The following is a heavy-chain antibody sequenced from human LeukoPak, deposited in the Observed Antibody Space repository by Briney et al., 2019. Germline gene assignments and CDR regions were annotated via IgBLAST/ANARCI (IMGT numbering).Heavy chain of an antibody. V-gene: IGHV1-2*02. D-gene: IGHD3-9*01. CDR1: GYTFTDYY. CDR2: INPNSGDT. J-gene: IGHJ4*02. CDR3: ARVAEYYDILTGYPTLDY. Sequence: GASVKVSCKASGYTFTDYYVYWVRQAPGQGLEWMGWINPNSGDTNYAQKFQGRVTMTTDTSTSTAYMELRSLRSDDTAVYYCARVAEYYDILTGYPTLDYWGQGTLVTVSS.